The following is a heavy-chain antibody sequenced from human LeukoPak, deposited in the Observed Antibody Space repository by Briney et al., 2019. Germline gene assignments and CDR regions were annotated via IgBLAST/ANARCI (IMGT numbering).Heavy chain of an antibody. J-gene: IGHJ4*02. V-gene: IGHV3-53*01. CDR1: GFTFSSSA. CDR3: ARCDSSRWNGIDY. Sequence: GGSLRLSCAASGFTFSSSAMSWVRQAPGKGLEWVSVIHSGGNTYCADSVKGRFTISRDNSRNTMDLQMNSLRAEDTAVYYCARCDSSRWNGIDYWGQGTLVTVSS. CDR2: IHSGGNT. D-gene: IGHD6-13*01.